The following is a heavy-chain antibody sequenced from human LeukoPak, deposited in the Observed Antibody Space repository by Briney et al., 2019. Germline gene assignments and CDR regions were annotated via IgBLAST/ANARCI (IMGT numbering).Heavy chain of an antibody. CDR2: ISGSGGST. J-gene: IGHJ4*02. D-gene: IGHD1-26*01. CDR1: GFTFSSYW. CDR3: ARGGSGSYFGY. Sequence: GGSLRLSCAASGFTFSSYWMHWVRQAPGKGLEWVSAISGSGGSTYYADSVKGRFTISRDNSKNTLYLQMNSLRDEDTAIYYCARGGSGSYFGYWGQGTLVIVSS. V-gene: IGHV3-23*01.